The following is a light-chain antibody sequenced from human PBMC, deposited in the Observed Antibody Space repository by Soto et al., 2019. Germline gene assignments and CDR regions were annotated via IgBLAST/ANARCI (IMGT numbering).Light chain of an antibody. CDR3: AAWDDSLNGYV. CDR2: SNN. CDR1: SSNIGTNT. V-gene: IGLV1-44*01. J-gene: IGLJ1*01. Sequence: QSALTQPPSASGTPGQRVTISCSGSSSNIGTNTVNWFQQLPGTAPKLRIYSNNQLPSGVPDRFSGSKSGTSASLAISGLQSEDEADYYCAAWDDSLNGYVFGTGTKVTVL.